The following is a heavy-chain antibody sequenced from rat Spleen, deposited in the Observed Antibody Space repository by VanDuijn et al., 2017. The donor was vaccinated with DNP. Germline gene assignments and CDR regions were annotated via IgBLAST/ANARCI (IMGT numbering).Heavy chain of an antibody. CDR3: ARHNNFNWFAY. J-gene: IGHJ4*01. D-gene: IGHD1-10*01. Sequence: EVQLLESGGGPVQPGRSLKLSCVASGFIFSNYWMTWNRQAPGKGLEWVASISNTGDHTYYSDSGKGRFSLSRDNAKSTLYLQMDSLRSEDTASYYCARHNNFNWFAYWGQGASVTVSS. CDR2: ISNTGDHT. V-gene: IGHV5-31*01. CDR1: GFIFSNYW.